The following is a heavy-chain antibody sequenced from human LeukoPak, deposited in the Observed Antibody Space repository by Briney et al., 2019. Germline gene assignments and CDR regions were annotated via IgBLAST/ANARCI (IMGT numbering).Heavy chain of an antibody. CDR3: ARDFGWGSSWPMGAFDI. Sequence: SVKVSCKASGYTFTSYGISWVRQAPGQGLEWMGWISAYNGNTNYAQKLQGRVTMTTDTSTSTAYMELRSLRSDDTAVYYCARDFGWGSSWPMGAFDIWGQGTMVAVSS. J-gene: IGHJ3*02. CDR1: GYTFTSYG. CDR2: ISAYNGNT. D-gene: IGHD6-13*01. V-gene: IGHV1-18*04.